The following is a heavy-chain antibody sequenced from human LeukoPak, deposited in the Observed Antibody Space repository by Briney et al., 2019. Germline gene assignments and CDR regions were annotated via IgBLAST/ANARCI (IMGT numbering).Heavy chain of an antibody. Sequence: GESLKISCKGSGYSFTSYWIGWVRQMPGKGLEWMGIIYPGDSDTRYSPSFQGQVTISADKSISTAYLQWSSLKASDTAMYYCARHGLYCSGGSCYSEYYFDYWGQGTLVTVSS. CDR2: IYPGDSDT. D-gene: IGHD2-15*01. V-gene: IGHV5-51*01. CDR1: GYSFTSYW. J-gene: IGHJ4*02. CDR3: ARHGLYCSGGSCYSEYYFDY.